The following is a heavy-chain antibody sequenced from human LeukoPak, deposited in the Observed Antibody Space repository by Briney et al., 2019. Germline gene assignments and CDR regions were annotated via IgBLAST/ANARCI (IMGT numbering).Heavy chain of an antibody. Sequence: ASVKVSCKASGYTFTGYYMHWVRQAPGQGLEWMGWINPNNGGTYFAQKFQGRVTMTRDTSISTAYMELSSLRSDDTAVYYCASGGIAGGRGDAFDIWGQGTMVTVSS. D-gene: IGHD1-26*01. CDR1: GYTFTGYY. J-gene: IGHJ3*02. CDR2: INPNNGGT. V-gene: IGHV1-2*02. CDR3: ASGGIAGGRGDAFDI.